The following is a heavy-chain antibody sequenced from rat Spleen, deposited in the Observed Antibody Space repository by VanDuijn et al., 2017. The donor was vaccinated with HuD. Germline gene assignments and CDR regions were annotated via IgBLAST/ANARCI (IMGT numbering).Heavy chain of an antibody. Sequence: EVQLVESGGGLVQPGNSLKLSCAASGFTFSDYAMAWVRQSPKKGLEWVATIIYDGSSTYYPDSVKGRFTISRDNAKSTLYLQMDSLRSEDTATYYCATAPNDGTYYERGDWGQGVMVTVSS. J-gene: IGHJ2*01. CDR1: GFTFSDYA. CDR3: ATAPNDGTYYERGD. D-gene: IGHD1-12*02. V-gene: IGHV5S10*01. CDR2: IIYDGSST.